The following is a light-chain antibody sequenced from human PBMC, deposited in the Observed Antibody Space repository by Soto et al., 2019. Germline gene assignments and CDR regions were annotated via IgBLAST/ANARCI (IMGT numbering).Light chain of an antibody. CDR1: QSVGSN. J-gene: IGKJ5*01. CDR2: RAS. V-gene: IGKV3-20*01. CDR3: HYYGTFPLT. Sequence: MTQSPGTLSSSPGEAATMSCRASQSVGSNLAWFQQRPGQAPRLRIYRASTRAAGIPDRFSCCGSRRHFTLTICSLETAAFPLFRCHYYGTFPLTFRRGTRLEIK.